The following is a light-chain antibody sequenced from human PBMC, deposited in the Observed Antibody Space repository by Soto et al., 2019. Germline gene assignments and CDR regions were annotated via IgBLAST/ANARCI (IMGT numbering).Light chain of an antibody. CDR2: DVI. J-gene: IGLJ3*02. Sequence: QSALTQPASVSGSPGQSITISCTGTSSDVGGSNLVSWYQQHAGRAPKLVIYDVIKRPSGVPDRFSGSKSGNTASLTISGLQVEDEADYYCCSYAGNSLWVFGGGTKVTVL. CDR1: SSDVGGSNL. CDR3: CSYAGNSLWV. V-gene: IGLV2-11*01.